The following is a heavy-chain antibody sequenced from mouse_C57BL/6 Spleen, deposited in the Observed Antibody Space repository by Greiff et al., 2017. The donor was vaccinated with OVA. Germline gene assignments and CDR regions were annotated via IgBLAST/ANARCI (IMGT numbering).Heavy chain of an antibody. V-gene: IGHV3-6*01. CDR2: ISYDGSN. CDR1: GYSITSGYY. J-gene: IGHJ3*01. Sequence: EVQLQESGPGLVKPSQSLSLTCSVTGYSITSGYYWNWIRQFPGNKLEWMGYISYDGSNNYNPSLKNRISITRYTSKNQFFLKLNSVTTEDTATYYCARGRWLLRLPWFAYWGQGTLVTVSA. CDR3: ARGRWLLRLPWFAY. D-gene: IGHD2-3*01.